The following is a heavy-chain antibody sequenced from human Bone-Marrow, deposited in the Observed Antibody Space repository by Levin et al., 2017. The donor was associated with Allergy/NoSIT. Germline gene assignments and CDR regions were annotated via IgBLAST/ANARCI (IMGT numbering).Heavy chain of an antibody. D-gene: IGHD2-15*01. J-gene: IGHJ4*02. Sequence: AGGSLRLSCAASGFTFSSYSMNWVRQAPGKGLEWVSSISSSSSYIYYADSVKGRFTISRDIAKNSLYLQMNSLRAEDTAVYYCASLYCSGGSCSLVYWGQGTLVTVSS. V-gene: IGHV3-21*01. CDR3: ASLYCSGGSCSLVY. CDR2: ISSSSSYI. CDR1: GFTFSSYS.